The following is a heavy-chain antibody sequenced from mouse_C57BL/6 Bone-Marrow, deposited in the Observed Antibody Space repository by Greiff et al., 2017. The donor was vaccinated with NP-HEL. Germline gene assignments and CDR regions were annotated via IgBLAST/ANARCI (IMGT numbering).Heavy chain of an antibody. CDR3: ARWDDGYSYYFDY. Sequence: EVKLEESGPELVKPGASVKMSCKASGYTFTDYNMHWVKQSHGKSLEWIGYINPNNGGTSYNQKFKGKATLTVNKSSSTAYMELRSLTSEDSAVYYCARWDDGYSYYFDYWGQGTTLTVSS. CDR1: GYTFTDYN. CDR2: INPNNGGT. V-gene: IGHV1-22*01. D-gene: IGHD2-3*01. J-gene: IGHJ2*01.